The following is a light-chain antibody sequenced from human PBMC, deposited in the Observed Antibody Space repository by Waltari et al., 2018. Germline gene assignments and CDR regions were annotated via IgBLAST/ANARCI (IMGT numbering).Light chain of an antibody. V-gene: IGLV2-8*01. Sequence: QSALTQPPSASGSPGQSVTIPCPGISRDVGAYDYVSWNQHHPAKAPKLIIYEFTERPSGVPDRFSGSKSDNTASLTVSGLQADDEADYYCCSYAGHSWVFGGGTRLTVL. J-gene: IGLJ3*02. CDR2: EFT. CDR1: SRDVGAYDY. CDR3: CSYAGHSWV.